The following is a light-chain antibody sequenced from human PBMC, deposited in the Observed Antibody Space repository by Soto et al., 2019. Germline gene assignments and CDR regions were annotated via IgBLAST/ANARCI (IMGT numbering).Light chain of an antibody. CDR1: HSVGSN. CDR3: QQYKQWPVA. Sequence: VLTQSPTTLSMSPGERATLSCRASHSVGSNLAWYQQNPGQAPRLLIYGASTRATGVPARFSGSGSATQFTLTISSLQSEDFGFYYCQQYKQWPVAFGGGTKV. V-gene: IGKV3-15*01. CDR2: GAS. J-gene: IGKJ4*01.